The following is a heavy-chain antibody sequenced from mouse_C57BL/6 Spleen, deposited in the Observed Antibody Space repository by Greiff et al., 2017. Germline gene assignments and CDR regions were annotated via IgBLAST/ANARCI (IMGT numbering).Heavy chain of an antibody. V-gene: IGHV7-3*01. CDR2: IRNKANGYTT. J-gene: IGHJ2*01. CDR1: AVTFTDYY. CDR3: ARAHYGED. D-gene: IGHD1-1*01. Sequence: AAPAVTFTDYYMSWVRQPPGKALEWLGFIRNKANGYTTEYSASVKGRFTISRDKSQSILYLQMDALRAEDSATYYCARAHYGEDWGQGTTLTLSS.